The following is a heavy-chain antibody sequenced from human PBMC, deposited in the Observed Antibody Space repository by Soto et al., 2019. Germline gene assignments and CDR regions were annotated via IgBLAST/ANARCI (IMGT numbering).Heavy chain of an antibody. CDR2: INPSGGST. Sequence: GSVKGSWKASGYTFTSYYMHLVRQAPGQGLEWMGIINPSGGSTSYAQKFQGRVTMTRDTSTSTVYMELSSLRSEDTAVYYCARDVAADLDYWGQGTLVTVS. D-gene: IGHD6-13*01. J-gene: IGHJ4*02. CDR3: ARDVAADLDY. V-gene: IGHV1-46*01. CDR1: GYTFTSYY.